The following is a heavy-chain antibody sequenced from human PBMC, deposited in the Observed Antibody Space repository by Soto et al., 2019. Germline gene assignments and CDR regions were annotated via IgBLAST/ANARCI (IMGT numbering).Heavy chain of an antibody. CDR2: IYSSGST. CDR3: AREYYDFCSVTYYYYGMDV. J-gene: IGHJ6*02. V-gene: IGHV4-59*01. D-gene: IGHD3-3*01. CDR1: GGSISSYY. Sequence: QVQLQESGPGLVKPSETLSLTCTVSGGSISSYYWSWIRQPPGRGLDWIGNIYSSGSTNSNPSRKSRVTISVDTSKNQVSLKLNAVTAADTAVYYCAREYYDFCSVTYYYYGMDVLGQGTTVTVSS.